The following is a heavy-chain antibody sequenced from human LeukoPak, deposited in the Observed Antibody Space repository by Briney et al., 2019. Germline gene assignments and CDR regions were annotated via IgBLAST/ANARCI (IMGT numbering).Heavy chain of an antibody. Sequence: PGGSLRLSCAASEFTVSSTYITWLRQAPGKGLEWVSVIYPGGSALYADSVKGRSTISRDISKNIIYLQINNLRAEDTAVYFCARDRRSGLGHAFDIWGQGTMATVSS. CDR1: EFTVSSTY. CDR2: IYPGGSA. CDR3: ARDRRSGLGHAFDI. V-gene: IGHV3-53*01. J-gene: IGHJ3*02. D-gene: IGHD3-3*01.